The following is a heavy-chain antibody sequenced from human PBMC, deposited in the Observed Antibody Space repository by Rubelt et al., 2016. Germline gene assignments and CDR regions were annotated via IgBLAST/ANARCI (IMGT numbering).Heavy chain of an antibody. CDR3: VRRTFCGGDCYRFDP. J-gene: IGHJ5*02. D-gene: IGHD2-21*01. V-gene: IGHV4-34*01. Sequence: QVQLQQWGAGLLKPSETLSPTCAVYGGSFSGYYWSWIRQPPGKGLEWIGSIYYSGTTYYNPPLMSRVTISVDTSKNQFSLKLSSVTSADTSLYYCVRRTFCGGDCYRFDPWGQGTLVTVSS. CDR2: IYYSGTT. CDR1: GGSFSGYY.